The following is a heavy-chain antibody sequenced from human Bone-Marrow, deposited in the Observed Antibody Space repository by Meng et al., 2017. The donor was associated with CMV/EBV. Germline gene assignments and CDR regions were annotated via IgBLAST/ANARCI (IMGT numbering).Heavy chain of an antibody. CDR2: IRYDGSNK. J-gene: IGHJ6*02. Sequence: GESLKISCAASGFTFSNYGMHWVRQAPGKGLEWVAFIRYDGSNKYYADSVKGRFTISRDNFKDTLYLQMNSLRAEDTAVYYCAKDSSLGYYGMDVWGQGTTVTVSS. CDR3: AKDSSLGYYGMDV. D-gene: IGHD6-13*01. CDR1: GFTFSNYG. V-gene: IGHV3-30*02.